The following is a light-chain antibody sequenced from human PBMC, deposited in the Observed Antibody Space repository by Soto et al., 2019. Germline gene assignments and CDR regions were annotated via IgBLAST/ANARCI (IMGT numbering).Light chain of an antibody. Sequence: QSVLTQPPSASGSPGQSVTISCTGTSSDVGGYNYVSWYQQHPGKAPKLMIYEVSKRPSGVPDRFSGSKSGNTASLTVSGLQAEDEADYYCSSYVTTNNLRVFGTGTKLTVL. CDR2: EVS. V-gene: IGLV2-8*01. J-gene: IGLJ1*01. CDR3: SSYVTTNNLRV. CDR1: SSDVGGYNY.